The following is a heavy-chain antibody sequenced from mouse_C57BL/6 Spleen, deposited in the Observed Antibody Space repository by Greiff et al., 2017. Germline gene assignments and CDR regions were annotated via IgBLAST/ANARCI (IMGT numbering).Heavy chain of an antibody. V-gene: IGHV1-64*01. CDR2: IHPNSGST. J-gene: IGHJ3*01. CDR1: GYTFTSYW. CDR3: APTTVVPAY. D-gene: IGHD1-1*01. Sequence: QVQLKQPGAELVKPGASVKLSCKASGYTFTSYWMHWVKQRPGQGLEWIGMIHPNSGSTNYNEKFKSKATLTVDKSSSTAYMQLSSLTSEDSAVYYCAPTTVVPAYWGQGTLVTVSA.